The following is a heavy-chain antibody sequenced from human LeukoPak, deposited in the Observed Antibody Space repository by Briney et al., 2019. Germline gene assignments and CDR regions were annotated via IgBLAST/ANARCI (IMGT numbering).Heavy chain of an antibody. V-gene: IGHV1-69*13. D-gene: IGHD6-19*01. CDR2: SIPIFGTA. Sequence: SVKVSCQASGGTFSSYAISWLRQAPGQGLEWMGGSIPIFGTANYAQKFQCRVTITADESTSTAYMELSSLRSEDTAVYYCARDHSSGGPYFDYWGQGTLVTVSS. CDR3: ARDHSSGGPYFDY. CDR1: GGTFSSYA. J-gene: IGHJ4*02.